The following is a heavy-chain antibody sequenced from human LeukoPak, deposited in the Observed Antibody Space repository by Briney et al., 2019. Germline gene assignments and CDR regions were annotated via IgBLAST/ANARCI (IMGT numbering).Heavy chain of an antibody. Sequence: PSETLSLTCAVYGGPFSGYYWSWIRQPPGKGLEWIGEINHSGSTNYNPSLESRVTISVDTSKNQFSLKLSSVTAADTAVYYCARGQNYSSGWYGGDYWGQGTLVTVSS. CDR2: INHSGST. CDR3: ARGQNYSSGWYGGDY. V-gene: IGHV4-34*01. CDR1: GGPFSGYY. D-gene: IGHD6-19*01. J-gene: IGHJ4*02.